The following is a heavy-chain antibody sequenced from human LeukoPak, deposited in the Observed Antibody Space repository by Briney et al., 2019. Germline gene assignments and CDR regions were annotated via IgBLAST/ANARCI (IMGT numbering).Heavy chain of an antibody. J-gene: IGHJ4*02. Sequence: GRSLRLSCAASGFTFSSYAMHWVRQAPGKGLEWVAVISYDGSNEYYADSVKGRFTISRDNSKNTLFLQMNNLRADDTAVYYCVKKGQADDDGKPDWGQGALVTVSP. V-gene: IGHV3-30-3*02. CDR2: ISYDGSNE. CDR3: VKKGQADDDGKPD. D-gene: IGHD1-1*01. CDR1: GFTFSSYA.